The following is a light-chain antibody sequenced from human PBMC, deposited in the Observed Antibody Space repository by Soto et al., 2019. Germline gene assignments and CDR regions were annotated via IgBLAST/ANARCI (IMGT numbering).Light chain of an antibody. CDR1: QSVAGY. Sequence: ELVLTQSPATLSLSPGERATLSCRASQSVAGYLAWYQQKPDQGPKLLIYDSSTRATGTPARFRGSGSGTTVTLTISRLEPEDFPIYYLHERSKSRMYTFGQGTKVDIK. CDR2: DSS. CDR3: HERSKSRMYT. V-gene: IGKV3-11*01. J-gene: IGKJ2*01.